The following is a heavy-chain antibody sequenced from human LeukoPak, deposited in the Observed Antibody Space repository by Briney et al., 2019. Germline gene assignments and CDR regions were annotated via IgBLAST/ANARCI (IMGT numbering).Heavy chain of an antibody. V-gene: IGHV3-30*03. J-gene: IGHJ6*02. CDR1: GFTFSSYG. CDR2: TSYDGSNE. Sequence: PGGSLRLSCAASGFTFSSYGMHWVRQAPGKGLEWVALTSYDGSNEYYADSVRGRFTISRDNSKFTLCMQMNSLRAEDTAVYYCARVRAGYCTSTSCYTGMDVWGQGTTVTVSS. D-gene: IGHD2-2*01. CDR3: ARVRAGYCTSTSCYTGMDV.